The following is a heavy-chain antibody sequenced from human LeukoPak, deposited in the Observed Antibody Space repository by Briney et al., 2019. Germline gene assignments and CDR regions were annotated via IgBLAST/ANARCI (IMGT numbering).Heavy chain of an antibody. V-gene: IGHV3-7*01. J-gene: IGHJ3*02. CDR3: ASSLYCGGDCYHDAFDI. Sequence: PGGSLRLSCAASGFTFSSYWMSWVRQAPGKGLEWVANIKEDESEKYYVDSVKGRFTISRDNAQNSLNLQMNSLRVEDTAMYYCASSLYCGGDCYHDAFDIWGQGTMVTVSS. CDR1: GFTFSSYW. CDR2: IKEDESEK. D-gene: IGHD2-21*02.